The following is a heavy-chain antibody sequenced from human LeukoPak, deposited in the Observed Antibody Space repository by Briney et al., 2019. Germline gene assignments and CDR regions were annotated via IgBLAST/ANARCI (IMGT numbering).Heavy chain of an antibody. Sequence: ASVKVSCKASGYTFTGYYMHWVRQAPGQGLEWMGWINPNSGGTNYAQKFQGRVTMTRDTSISTAYMELSRLRSDDTAVYYCARERGLRFGEPSPWGQGTLVTVSS. J-gene: IGHJ5*02. CDR3: ARERGLRFGEPSP. CDR1: GYTFTGYY. V-gene: IGHV1-2*02. CDR2: INPNSGGT. D-gene: IGHD3-10*01.